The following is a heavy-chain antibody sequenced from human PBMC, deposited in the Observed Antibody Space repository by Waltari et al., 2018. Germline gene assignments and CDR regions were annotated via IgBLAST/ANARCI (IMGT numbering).Heavy chain of an antibody. V-gene: IGHV3-48*03. CDR1: GFPFSSYE. CDR3: ARIPYTNWFDP. D-gene: IGHD2-21*01. CDR2: ISDSGSTL. Sequence: EVQLVESGGGLVQIGGSLRLSCAASGFPFSSYEMNWVRQAPGKGLEWVSYISDSGSTLYYADSVKGRFTISRYNAKNSLYLQMNSLRAEDTAVYYCARIPYTNWFDPWGQGTLVTVSS. J-gene: IGHJ5*02.